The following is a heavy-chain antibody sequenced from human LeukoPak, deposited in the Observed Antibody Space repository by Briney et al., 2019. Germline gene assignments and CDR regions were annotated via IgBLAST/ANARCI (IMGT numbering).Heavy chain of an antibody. D-gene: IGHD2-15*01. CDR1: GYSFTSYW. CDR2: IYPGDSDT. V-gene: IGHV5-51*01. CDR3: ARHRGLGAFDI. J-gene: IGHJ3*02. Sequence: PGESLKISCQGSGYSFTSYWIGWVRQLPGSGLEWMGIIYPGDSDTRYSPSFQGQVTISADKSISTAYLLCVTVQASDNAMYYCARHRGLGAFDISGPGKMVTVSS.